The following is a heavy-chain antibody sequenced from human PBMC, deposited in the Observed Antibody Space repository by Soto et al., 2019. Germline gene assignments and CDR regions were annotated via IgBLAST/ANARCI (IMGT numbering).Heavy chain of an antibody. D-gene: IGHD1-1*01. CDR1: GYDFTTYG. CDR2: ISAHNGNT. V-gene: IGHV1-18*01. CDR3: ARGRYGDY. Sequence: QVNLVQSGAEVKKPGASVKVSCKGSGYDFTTYGITWVRQAPGQGLEWMAWISAHNGNTDYAQKLQGRVTVTRDTSTSTAYMELRGLRSDDTAVYYCARGRYGDYWGQGALVTVSS. J-gene: IGHJ4*02.